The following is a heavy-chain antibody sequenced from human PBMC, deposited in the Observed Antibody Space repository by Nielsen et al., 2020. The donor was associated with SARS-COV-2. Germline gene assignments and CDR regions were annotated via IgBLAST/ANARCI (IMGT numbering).Heavy chain of an antibody. CDR1: GGFFSGYY. CDR3: AREEIWFGGEGYYYYGMDV. D-gene: IGHD3-10*01. Sequence: SATLPLTCAVDGGFFSGYYWSRIRQPPGKGLEWIGENNHSGSTNYNPSLKSRVTISVDTSKNQFSLKLSSVTAADTAVYYCAREEIWFGGEGYYYYGMDVWGQGTTVTVSS. V-gene: IGHV4-34*01. J-gene: IGHJ6*02. CDR2: NNHSGST.